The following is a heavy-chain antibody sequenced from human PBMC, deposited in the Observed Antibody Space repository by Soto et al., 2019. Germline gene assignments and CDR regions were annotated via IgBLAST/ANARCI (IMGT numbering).Heavy chain of an antibody. CDR2: ISWNSGSI. Sequence: PGGSLRLSCAASGFTFDDYAMHWVRQAPGKGLEWVSGISWNSGSIGYADSVEGRFTISRDNAKNSLYLQMNSLRAEDTALYYCAKGDIGGYWGQGTLVTVSS. CDR3: AKGDIGGY. D-gene: IGHD5-12*01. CDR1: GFTFDDYA. V-gene: IGHV3-9*01. J-gene: IGHJ4*02.